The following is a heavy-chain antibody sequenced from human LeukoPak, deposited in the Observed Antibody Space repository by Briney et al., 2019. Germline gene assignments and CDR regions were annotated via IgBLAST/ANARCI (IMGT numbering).Heavy chain of an antibody. CDR1: GGSISSYY. CDR2: IYTSGST. CDR3: ARAGLGSYDSSGSSAFDI. V-gene: IGHV4-4*07. Sequence: SETLSLTCTVSGGSISSYYWSWIRQPAGKGLEWIGRIYTSGSTNYNPSPKSRVTMSVDTSKNQFSLKLSSVTAADTAVYYCARAGLGSYDSSGSSAFDIWGQGTMVTVSS. J-gene: IGHJ3*02. D-gene: IGHD3-22*01.